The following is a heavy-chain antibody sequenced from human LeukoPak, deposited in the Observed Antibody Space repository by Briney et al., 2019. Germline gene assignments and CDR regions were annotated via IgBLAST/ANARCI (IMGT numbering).Heavy chain of an antibody. V-gene: IGHV4-61*02. D-gene: IGHD3-3*01. CDR3: GRSRTPVRFWGWLPRVAFDT. Sequence: SQTLSLTCTVSGGSISSGSYYWSWIRQLAGKGLEWIGRIYTSGSTNYNPSLKSRVTTSVDTSKNQFSLKLSSVTAADTAVYYGGRSRTPVRFWGWLPRVAFDTWGKGTMVTVSS. CDR1: GGSISSGSYY. CDR2: IYTSGST. J-gene: IGHJ3*02.